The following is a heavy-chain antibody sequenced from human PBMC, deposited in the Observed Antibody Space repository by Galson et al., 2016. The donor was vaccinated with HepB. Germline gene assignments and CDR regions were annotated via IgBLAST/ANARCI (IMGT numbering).Heavy chain of an antibody. D-gene: IGHD6-13*01. Sequence: SVKVSCKASGYTFASYAINWVRQAPGQGLEWMGWITTNTGHPMYAQGFTGRFVFSLDTSVSTAYLQISNMKADDTAVYYCAGFNLAASGTQYYYYGMDVWGQGTTVTVSS. V-gene: IGHV7-4-1*02. CDR2: ITTNTGHP. J-gene: IGHJ6*02. CDR3: AGFNLAASGTQYYYYGMDV. CDR1: GYTFASYA.